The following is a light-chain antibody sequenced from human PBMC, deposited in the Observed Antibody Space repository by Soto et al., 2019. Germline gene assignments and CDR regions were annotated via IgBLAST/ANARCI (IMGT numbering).Light chain of an antibody. Sequence: QSVLTQPPSVSGAPGQRITISCTGSSSNIGARYDVHWYRQLPGAAPKLLLFGDNNRPSGVPDRFSGSKAGTSASLAITGLQADDEAYYYGQSYDSSLNRVFGTGTNVTVL. CDR2: GDN. CDR1: SSNIGARYD. J-gene: IGLJ1*01. CDR3: QSYDSSLNRV. V-gene: IGLV1-40*01.